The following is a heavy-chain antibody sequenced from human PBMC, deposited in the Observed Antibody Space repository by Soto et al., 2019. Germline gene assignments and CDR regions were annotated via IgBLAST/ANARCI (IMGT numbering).Heavy chain of an antibody. CDR1: GYTFSDHY. CDR2: IHPNSGGP. CDR3: ARDHGLDN. Sequence: QVQLVQSGAEVKKPGASVKVSCKASGYTFSDHYLHWVRQAPGQGLEWMGWIHPNSGGPNYAQKFQGRVTMTRDTSISTACMELSGLRSDDTDLYYCARDHGLDNWGQGTLVTVSS. V-gene: IGHV1-2*02. J-gene: IGHJ4*02.